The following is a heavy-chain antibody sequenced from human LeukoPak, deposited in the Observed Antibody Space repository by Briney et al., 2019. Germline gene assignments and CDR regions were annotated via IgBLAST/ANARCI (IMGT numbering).Heavy chain of an antibody. V-gene: IGHV1-8*01. CDR1: GYTFTSYD. D-gene: IGHD6-19*01. CDR3: ARGSSGWVPYYYYYMDV. CDR2: MNPNSGNT. Sequence: ASVKVSCKASGYTFTSYDINWVRQATGQGLEWMGWMNPNSGNTGYAQKFQGRVTMTRNTSISTAYMELSSLRSEDTAVYYCARGSSGWVPYYYYYMDVWGKGTTVTISS. J-gene: IGHJ6*03.